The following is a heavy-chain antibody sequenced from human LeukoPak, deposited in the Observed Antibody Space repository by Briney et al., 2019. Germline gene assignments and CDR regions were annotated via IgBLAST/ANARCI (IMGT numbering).Heavy chain of an antibody. CDR3: ARDLHCSSTSCYGAFDI. V-gene: IGHV1-18*01. D-gene: IGHD2-2*01. Sequence: GASVKVSCKASGYTFTSYGISWVRQAPGQGLEWMGWISAYNGNTNYAQKLQGRVTMTTDTSTSTAYMELSRLRSDDTAVYYCARDLHCSSTSCYGAFDIWGQGTMVTVSS. J-gene: IGHJ3*02. CDR1: GYTFTSYG. CDR2: ISAYNGNT.